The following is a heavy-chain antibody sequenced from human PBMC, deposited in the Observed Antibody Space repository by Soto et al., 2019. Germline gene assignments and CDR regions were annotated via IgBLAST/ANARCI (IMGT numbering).Heavy chain of an antibody. J-gene: IGHJ4*02. CDR3: ARGYCSSTSCYEFDY. Sequence: ASVKVSCKASGYTFTNYGISWVRQAPGQGLEWMGWINTYNGNTNHAQKLQGRVTMTTDTSTSTAYMELRSLRSDDTAVYYCARGYCSSTSCYEFDYWGQGTLVTVSS. CDR2: INTYNGNT. CDR1: GYTFTNYG. D-gene: IGHD2-2*01. V-gene: IGHV1-18*01.